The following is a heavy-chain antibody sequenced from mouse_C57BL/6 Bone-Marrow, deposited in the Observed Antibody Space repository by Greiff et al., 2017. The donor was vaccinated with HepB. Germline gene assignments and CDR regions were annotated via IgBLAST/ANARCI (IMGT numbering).Heavy chain of an antibody. Sequence: QVQLKQSGPELVKPGASVKISCKASGYAFSSSWMNWVKQRPGKGLEWIGRIYPGDGDTNYNGKFKGKATLTADKSSSTAYMQLSSLTSEDSAVYFCARADYDVGDAMDYWGQGTSVTVSS. CDR1: GYAFSSSW. D-gene: IGHD2-4*01. CDR3: ARADYDVGDAMDY. J-gene: IGHJ4*01. V-gene: IGHV1-82*01. CDR2: IYPGDGDT.